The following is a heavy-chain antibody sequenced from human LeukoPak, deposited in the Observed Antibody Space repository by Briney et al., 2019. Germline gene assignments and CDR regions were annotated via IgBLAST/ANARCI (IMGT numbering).Heavy chain of an antibody. V-gene: IGHV4-30-4*07. J-gene: IGHJ4*02. Sequence: SETLSLTCAVSGGSISSGGYSWSWIRQPPGKRLEWIGYVYYSGSTYYNPSLQSRLTISVETSKNQFSLKLSSVTAADTAVYYCARTKKVDYGGYENYFDYWGQGTLVTVSS. CDR1: GGSISSGGYS. CDR2: VYYSGST. D-gene: IGHD4-17*01. CDR3: ARTKKVDYGGYENYFDY.